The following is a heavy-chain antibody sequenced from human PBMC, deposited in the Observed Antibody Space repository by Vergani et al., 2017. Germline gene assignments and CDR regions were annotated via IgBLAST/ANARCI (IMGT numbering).Heavy chain of an antibody. CDR3: AKASGLAVADYIDY. Sequence: EVHLVESGGGVVRPGGSLRLSCAASGFTFDDYGMSWVRQAPGKGLEWVSGINWNGGSTGYADSVKGRFTISRDNAKNSLYLQMNSLRAEDTALYYCAKASGLAVADYIDYWGQGTLVTVSS. CDR1: GFTFDDYG. CDR2: INWNGGST. J-gene: IGHJ4*02. D-gene: IGHD6-19*01. V-gene: IGHV3-20*04.